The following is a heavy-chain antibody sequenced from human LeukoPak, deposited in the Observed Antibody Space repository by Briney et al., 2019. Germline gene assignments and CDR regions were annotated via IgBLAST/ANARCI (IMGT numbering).Heavy chain of an antibody. CDR1: GGSISSGDYY. CDR3: ARDRRSLYDFWSGYYMGGYFDY. Sequence: SETLSLTCTVSGGSISSGDYYWSWIRQPPGKGLEWIGYIYYSGSTYYNPSLKSRVTISVDTSKNQFSLKLSSVTAADTAVYYCARDRRSLYDFWSGYYMGGYFDYWGQGTLVTVSS. V-gene: IGHV4-30-4*08. CDR2: IYYSGST. D-gene: IGHD3-3*01. J-gene: IGHJ4*02.